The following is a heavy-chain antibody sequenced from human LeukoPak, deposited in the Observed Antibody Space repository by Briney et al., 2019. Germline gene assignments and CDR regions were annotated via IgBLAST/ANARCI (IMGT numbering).Heavy chain of an antibody. Sequence: PGRSLRLSCAASGFTFSSYAMHWVRQAPGKGLEWVAVISYDGSNKYYADSVKGRFTISRDNSKNTLYLQMNSLRAEDTAVYYCARDLRAQYSSGWLNYYCYYGMDVWGQGTTVTVSS. CDR1: GFTFSSYA. CDR3: ARDLRAQYSSGWLNYYCYYGMDV. D-gene: IGHD6-19*01. J-gene: IGHJ6*02. CDR2: ISYDGSNK. V-gene: IGHV3-30-3*01.